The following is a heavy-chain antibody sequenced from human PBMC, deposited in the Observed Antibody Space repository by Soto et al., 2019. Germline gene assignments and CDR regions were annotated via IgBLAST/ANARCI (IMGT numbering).Heavy chain of an antibody. J-gene: IGHJ1*01. V-gene: IGHV1-18*01. Sequence: ASVKVSCKASGYTFSSYSISWVRQAPGQGLEWMGWISAYNGNTNYGQKLQGRVTMTTDTSTNTAYMELRSLRSDDTAVYYCARDDPPVQYWGQGTLVTVSS. CDR1: GYTFSSYS. CDR3: ARDDPPVQY. CDR2: ISAYNGNT.